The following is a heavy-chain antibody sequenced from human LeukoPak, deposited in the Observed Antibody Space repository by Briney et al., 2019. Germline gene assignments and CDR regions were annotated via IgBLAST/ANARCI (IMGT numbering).Heavy chain of an antibody. V-gene: IGHV4-59*01. J-gene: IGHJ4*02. Sequence: PSETLSLTCAVYGGSFSGYYWSWIRQPPGKGLEWIGYIYDTGITNYNPSLKSRVTIFVDTSKNQFSLKLSSVTAADTAVYYCAREVLRSGWYGGAFDYWGQGTLVTVST. D-gene: IGHD6-19*01. CDR1: GGSFSGYY. CDR3: AREVLRSGWYGGAFDY. CDR2: IYDTGIT.